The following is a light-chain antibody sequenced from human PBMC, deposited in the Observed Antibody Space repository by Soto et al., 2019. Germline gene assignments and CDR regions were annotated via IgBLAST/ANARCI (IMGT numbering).Light chain of an antibody. J-gene: IGLJ3*02. CDR3: VSYTKSSVWV. Sequence: QSVLTQPTSVSGSPGQSTTISCTGTASDIGAYNYVSWYQHHPGRAPKLMIFDVSDRPSGVSSRFSGSKSGNTASLTISGLQAEDEADYYWVSYTKSSVWVFGGRTQLTVL. CDR2: DVS. V-gene: IGLV2-14*03. CDR1: ASDIGAYNY.